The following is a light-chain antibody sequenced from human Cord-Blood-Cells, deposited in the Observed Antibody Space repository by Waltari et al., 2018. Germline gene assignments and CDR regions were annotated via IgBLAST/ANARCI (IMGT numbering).Light chain of an antibody. CDR3: AAWDDSLNGYV. J-gene: IGLJ1*01. V-gene: IGLV1-44*01. CDR1: SSNIGSNT. CDR2: SNN. Sequence: QSVLTQPPSASGTPGQRVTISCSGSSSNIGSNTVNWYQQLQGTAPKLLIYSNNRRPSGVPARFSGSKSGTSASLAISGLQSEDEADYYCAAWDDSLNGYVFGTGTKVTVL.